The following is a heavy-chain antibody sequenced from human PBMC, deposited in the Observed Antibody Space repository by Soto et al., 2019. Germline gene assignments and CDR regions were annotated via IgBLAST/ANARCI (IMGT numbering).Heavy chain of an antibody. J-gene: IGHJ4*02. V-gene: IGHV3-66*01. CDR1: GISVISNY. CDR2: IYSGGAA. D-gene: IGHD4-17*01. Sequence: DVQLVESGGGLVQPGGSLRLSCAASGISVISNYMTWVRQAPGKGLEWVSVIYSGGAAFYADSGKGRFTVSRDKSRNTLFLQMNSLRVEDTAVYYCARDSPGGDGDYYFDCWGQGTLVTVSS. CDR3: ARDSPGGDGDYYFDC.